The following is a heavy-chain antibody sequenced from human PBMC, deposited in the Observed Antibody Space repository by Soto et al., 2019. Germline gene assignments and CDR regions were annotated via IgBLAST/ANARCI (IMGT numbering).Heavy chain of an antibody. CDR3: AREEVSARKHYGLDV. Sequence: QVQLVESGGGVVQPGRSLRLSCAASGFTFSSYAMHWVRQAPGKGREWVAIISYDGSNKYYADSVKGRFTISRDNSKNTLYLQMNSLRAEDTAVYYCAREEVSARKHYGLDVW. V-gene: IGHV3-30-3*01. D-gene: IGHD1-20*01. CDR2: ISYDGSNK. J-gene: IGHJ6*01. CDR1: GFTFSSYA.